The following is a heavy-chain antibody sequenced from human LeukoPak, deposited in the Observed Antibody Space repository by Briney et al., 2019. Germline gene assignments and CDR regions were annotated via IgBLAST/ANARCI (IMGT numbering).Heavy chain of an antibody. Sequence: ASVKVSCKATSRISWVRQAPGLGPEWMGWIGTYGGDTYYAQKFQGRITVTTDTSTSTVYMELRNLRSDDTAVYYCARDLWNFYDDSGYNRDFDSWGQGTLVTVSS. CDR1: TSR. J-gene: IGHJ5*01. V-gene: IGHV1-18*01. D-gene: IGHD3-22*01. CDR3: ARDLWNFYDDSGYNRDFDS. CDR2: IGTYGGDT.